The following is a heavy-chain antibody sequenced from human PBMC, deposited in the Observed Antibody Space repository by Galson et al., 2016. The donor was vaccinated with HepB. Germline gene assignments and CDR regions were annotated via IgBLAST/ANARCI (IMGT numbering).Heavy chain of an antibody. CDR3: ARGLRGWFRELSAPDY. D-gene: IGHD3-10*01. Sequence: TLSLTCTVSGGSISSGGYYWRWIRQHPGKGLEWIGYIYYSGSTYYNPSLKSRVIMSVDTSKNQFSLRLSSVTAADTAVYYCARGLRGWFRELSAPDYWGQGTLVTVSS. J-gene: IGHJ4*02. CDR1: GGSISSGGYY. CDR2: IYYSGST. V-gene: IGHV4-31*03.